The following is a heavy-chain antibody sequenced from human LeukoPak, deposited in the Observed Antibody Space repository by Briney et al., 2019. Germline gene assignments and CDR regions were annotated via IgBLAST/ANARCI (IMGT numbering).Heavy chain of an antibody. CDR2: VNSDGSST. D-gene: IGHD3-10*01. V-gene: IGHV3-74*01. CDR3: AKDMSSPLWFGELPTPVGFDY. Sequence: GGSLRLSCAASGFTFTSYWMHWVRQAPGKGLVWVSRVNSDGSSTTYADSVKGRFTISRDNAKNSLYLQMNSLRAEDTALYYCAKDMSSPLWFGELPTPVGFDYWGQGTLVTVSS. CDR1: GFTFTSYW. J-gene: IGHJ4*02.